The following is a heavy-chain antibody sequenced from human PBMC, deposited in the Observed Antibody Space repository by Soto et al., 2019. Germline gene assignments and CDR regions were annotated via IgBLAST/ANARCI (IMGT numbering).Heavy chain of an antibody. Sequence: PGGSLRLSCAASGFTFSSYGMHWVRQAPGKGLEWVAVISYDGSNKYYAEYVKGRITISRDNSKNTLYLQMNSLRAEDTAVYYCASGQQLVRNYWGQGTLVTVSS. D-gene: IGHD6-13*01. V-gene: IGHV3-30*03. CDR3: ASGQQLVRNY. CDR1: GFTFSSYG. CDR2: ISYDGSNK. J-gene: IGHJ4*02.